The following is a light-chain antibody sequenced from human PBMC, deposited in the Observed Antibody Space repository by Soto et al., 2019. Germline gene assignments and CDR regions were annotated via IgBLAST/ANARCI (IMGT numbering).Light chain of an antibody. Sequence: EIVLTQSPGTLSLSPRERATLSCRASQSVSSSDLAWYQQKPGQAPRLLIYGASSRATGIPDRFSGSGSGTDFTLTISRLEPEDFAVYFCHQYGTSPRTFGQGTKVEIK. CDR1: QSVSSSD. CDR2: GAS. V-gene: IGKV3-20*01. CDR3: HQYGTSPRT. J-gene: IGKJ1*01.